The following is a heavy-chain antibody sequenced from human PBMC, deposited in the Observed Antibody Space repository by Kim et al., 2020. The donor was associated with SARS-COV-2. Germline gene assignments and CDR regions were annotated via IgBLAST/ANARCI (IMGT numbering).Heavy chain of an antibody. Sequence: GGSLRLSCAASGFTFSSYGMLWVRQAPGKGLEWVAVISYDGSNKYYADSVKGRFTISRDNSKNTLYLQMNSLRAEDTAVYYCANSLENDYGGNGLDYWGQGTLVTVSS. CDR1: GFTFSSYG. CDR2: ISYDGSNK. V-gene: IGHV3-30*18. CDR3: ANSLENDYGGNGLDY. J-gene: IGHJ4*02. D-gene: IGHD4-17*01.